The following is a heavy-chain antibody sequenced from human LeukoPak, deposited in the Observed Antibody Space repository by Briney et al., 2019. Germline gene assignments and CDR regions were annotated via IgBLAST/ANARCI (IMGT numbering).Heavy chain of an antibody. CDR3: ARANSYYDYVWGSYRPDAFDI. CDR2: LIPIFGTA. CDR1: GGTFSSYA. Sequence: ASVKVSCKASGGTFSSYAISWVRQAPGQGLEWMGGLIPIFGTANYAQKFQGRVTITADESTSTAYMELSSLRSEDTAVYYCARANSYYDYVWGSYRPDAFDIWGQGTMVTVSS. D-gene: IGHD3-16*02. J-gene: IGHJ3*02. V-gene: IGHV1-69*13.